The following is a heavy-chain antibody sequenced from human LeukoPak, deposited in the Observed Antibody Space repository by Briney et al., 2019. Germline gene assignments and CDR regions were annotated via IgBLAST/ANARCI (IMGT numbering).Heavy chain of an antibody. CDR2: IIPIFGTA. J-gene: IGHJ4*02. D-gene: IGHD5-18*01. Sequence: SVKVSCKASGGTFSSYAISWVRQAPGQGLEWMGGIIPIFGTANYAQKFQGRVTITADESTSTVYMELSSLRSEDTAVYYCARDPRTNPIQLWLGVDYWGQGTLVTVSS. CDR1: GGTFSSYA. V-gene: IGHV1-69*13. CDR3: ARDPRTNPIQLWLGVDY.